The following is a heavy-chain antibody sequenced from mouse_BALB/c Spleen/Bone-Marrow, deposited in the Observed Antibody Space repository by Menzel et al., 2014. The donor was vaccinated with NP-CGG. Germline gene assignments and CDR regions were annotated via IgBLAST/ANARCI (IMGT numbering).Heavy chain of an antibody. CDR2: IYPGDGST. CDR3: ARGGGMDY. Sequence: QVQLQQSGPELVKPGASVKMSCKASGYTFTSYYIHWVKQRPGQGLEWIRWIYPGDGSTKYNEKFKGKTTLTADKSSSTAYMLLSSLTSEDSAIYFCARGGGMDYWGQGTSVTVSS. J-gene: IGHJ4*01. V-gene: IGHV1S56*01. CDR1: GYTFTSYY.